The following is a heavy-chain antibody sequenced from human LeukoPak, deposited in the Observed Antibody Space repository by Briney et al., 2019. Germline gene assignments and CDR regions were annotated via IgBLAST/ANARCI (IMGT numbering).Heavy chain of an antibody. D-gene: IGHD4-17*01. CDR1: GFTFNGYS. Sequence: PGGSLRLSCAASGFTFNGYSMNWVRQAPGKGLEWVSSISSSSSSYIYYADSVKGRFTISRDNAKNSLYPQMNSLRAEDTAVYYCARDLAIDGDYPFDYWGQGTLVTVSS. V-gene: IGHV3-21*06. J-gene: IGHJ4*02. CDR2: ISSSSSSYI. CDR3: ARDLAIDGDYPFDY.